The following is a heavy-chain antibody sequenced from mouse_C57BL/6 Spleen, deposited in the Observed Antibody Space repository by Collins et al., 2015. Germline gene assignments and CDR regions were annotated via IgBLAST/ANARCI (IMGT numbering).Heavy chain of an antibody. V-gene: IGHV14-3*02. CDR2: IDPANGNT. CDR3: APGVFFAY. Sequence: EVQLQQSGAELVKPGASVKLSCTASGFNIKDTYMHWVKQRPEQGLEWIGRIDPANGNTKYDPKFQGKATITADTSSNTAYLQLSSLTSEDTAVYYCAPGVFFAYWGQGTLVTVSA. J-gene: IGHJ3*01. CDR1: GFNIKDTY.